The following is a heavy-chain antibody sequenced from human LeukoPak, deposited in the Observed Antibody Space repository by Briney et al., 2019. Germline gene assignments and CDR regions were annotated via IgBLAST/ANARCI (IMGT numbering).Heavy chain of an antibody. CDR3: ARDTPLRRSLYYYYGTDV. J-gene: IGHJ6*02. V-gene: IGHV3-74*01. CDR2: INSDGSST. CDR1: GFTFSSYW. D-gene: IGHD2-15*01. Sequence: GGSLRLSCAASGFTFSSYWMHWVRQAPGKGLVWVSRINSDGSSTSYADSVKGRFTISRDNAKNTLYLQMNSLRAEDTAVYYCARDTPLRRSLYYYYGTDVWGQGTTVTVSS.